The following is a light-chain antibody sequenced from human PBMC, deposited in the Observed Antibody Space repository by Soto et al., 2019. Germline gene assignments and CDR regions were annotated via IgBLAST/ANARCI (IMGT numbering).Light chain of an antibody. CDR2: DVS. V-gene: IGLV2-8*01. Sequence: QSALTQPPSASGSPGQSVTISCTGTSSDVGGYNYISWYQQHPGKAPTLMIYDVSKRPSGVPDRFSGSKSGNTASLTVSGLQAEDEADYYCSSYAGSNHVVFGGGTKLTVL. CDR3: SSYAGSNHVV. CDR1: SSDVGGYNY. J-gene: IGLJ2*01.